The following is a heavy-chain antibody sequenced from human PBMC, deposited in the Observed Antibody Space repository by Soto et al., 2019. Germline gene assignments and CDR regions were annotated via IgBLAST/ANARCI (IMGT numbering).Heavy chain of an antibody. J-gene: IGHJ4*02. Sequence: GGSLRLSCAASGFTFSSYAMHWVRQAPGKGLEWVAVISYDGSNKYYADSVKGRFTISRDNSKNTLYLQMNSLRAEETAVYYCASGHAMIVVALDYWGQGTLVTVSS. V-gene: IGHV3-30-3*01. CDR1: GFTFSSYA. CDR3: ASGHAMIVVALDY. CDR2: ISYDGSNK. D-gene: IGHD3-22*01.